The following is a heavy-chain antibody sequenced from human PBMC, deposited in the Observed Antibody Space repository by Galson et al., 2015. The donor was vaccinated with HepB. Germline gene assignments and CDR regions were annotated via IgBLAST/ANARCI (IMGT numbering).Heavy chain of an antibody. CDR1: GYSFTSYW. J-gene: IGHJ5*02. Sequence: QSGAEVKKPGESLRISCKGSGYSFTSYWISWVRQMPGKGLEWMGRIDPRDSYTNYSPSFQGHVTISVDKSISTAYLQWSSLKASDTGMYYCASLQYCSGGTCYSSWFDPWGQGTLVTVSS. D-gene: IGHD2-15*01. CDR3: ASLQYCSGGTCYSSWFDP. CDR2: IDPRDSYT. V-gene: IGHV5-10-1*01.